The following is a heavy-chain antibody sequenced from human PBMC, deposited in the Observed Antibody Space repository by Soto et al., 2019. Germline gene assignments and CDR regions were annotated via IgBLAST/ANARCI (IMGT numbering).Heavy chain of an antibody. Sequence: QVQLVQSGAEVKEPGSSVKVSCKVSGGTFSSQTINWVRQVPGQGLEWMGSVIPIIGEGKYAQSFLGRVTITADRPTSKAYRGRGSLRSEDTAVYYCASPAVNDLDADSSAFDIWGQGTMVTVSS. V-gene: IGHV1-69*02. CDR1: GGTFSSQT. CDR2: VIPIIGEG. D-gene: IGHD1-1*01. J-gene: IGHJ3*02. CDR3: ASPAVNDLDADSSAFDI.